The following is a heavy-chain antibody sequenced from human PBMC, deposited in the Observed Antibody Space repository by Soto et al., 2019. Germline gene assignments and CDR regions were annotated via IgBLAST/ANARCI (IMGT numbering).Heavy chain of an antibody. CDR3: VRELRWRDLDF. Sequence: RASVKVSCKASGYTFINFFSRRERQAPGRGLEWRGLINPSSGYTQYVVKFQDRVTMTRDAPMSTAHMAPRRLTTDDTAGYYCVRELRWRDLDFWG. D-gene: IGHD2-21*01. CDR2: INPSSGYT. J-gene: IGHJ4*01. V-gene: IGHV1-2*02. CDR1: GYTFINFF.